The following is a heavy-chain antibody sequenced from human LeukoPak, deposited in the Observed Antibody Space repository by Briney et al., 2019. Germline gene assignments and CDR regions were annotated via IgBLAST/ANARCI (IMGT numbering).Heavy chain of an antibody. CDR1: GGSFSGYY. Sequence: PSETLSLTCAVYGGSFSGYYWSWIRQPPGKGLEWIGSIYYSGSTYYNPSLKSRVTISVDTSKNQFSLKLSSVTAADTAVYYCAGPEYSSGWYDYWGQGTLVTVSS. D-gene: IGHD6-19*01. J-gene: IGHJ4*02. CDR2: IYYSGST. CDR3: AGPEYSSGWYDY. V-gene: IGHV4-34*01.